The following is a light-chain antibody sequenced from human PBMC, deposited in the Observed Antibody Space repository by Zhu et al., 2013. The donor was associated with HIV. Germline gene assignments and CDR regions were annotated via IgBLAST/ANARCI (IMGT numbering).Light chain of an antibody. V-gene: IGLV3-1*01. Sequence: VMTQSPLSLPVTPGEPASISCRSSQSLLHSSGYNYLDWYLQKPGQSPVLVIYQDSKRPSGIPERFSGSNSGNTATLTISGTQAMDEADYYCQAWDSSTYVFGTGTKVTVL. CDR1: SLLHSSGYN. CDR3: QAWDSSTYV. CDR2: QDS. J-gene: IGLJ1*01.